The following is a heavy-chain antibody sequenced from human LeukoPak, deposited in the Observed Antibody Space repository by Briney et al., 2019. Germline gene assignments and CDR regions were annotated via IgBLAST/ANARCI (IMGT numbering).Heavy chain of an antibody. J-gene: IGHJ4*02. CDR1: GGTFSSYA. CDR2: IIPIFGTA. V-gene: IGHV1-69*13. Sequence: GASVKVSCKASGGTFSSYAISWVRQAPGQGLEWMGGIIPIFGTANYAQKFQGRVTITADASTSTAYMELSSLRAEDTAVYYCASSIGYSSGWYLPITDDWGQGALGTVCS. D-gene: IGHD6-19*01. CDR3: ASSIGYSSGWYLPITDD.